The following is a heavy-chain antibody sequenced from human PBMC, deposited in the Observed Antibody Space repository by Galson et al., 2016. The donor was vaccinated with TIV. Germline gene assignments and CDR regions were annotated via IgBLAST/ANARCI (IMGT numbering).Heavy chain of an antibody. Sequence: SLRLSCAASGFTFSSYSANWVRQAPGKGLAWVSCIGTSSSYRYYADSVKGRFTVSRDNAKNSLYLQMNSLTAEDTAVYFCVRDYTAYDSSGDGFDIWGQGTMVTVSS. V-gene: IGHV3-21*01. J-gene: IGHJ3*02. CDR2: IGTSSSYR. CDR3: VRDYTAYDSSGDGFDI. D-gene: IGHD3-22*01. CDR1: GFTFSSYS.